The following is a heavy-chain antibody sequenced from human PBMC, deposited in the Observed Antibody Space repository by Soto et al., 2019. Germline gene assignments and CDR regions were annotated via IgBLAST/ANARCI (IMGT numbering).Heavy chain of an antibody. J-gene: IGHJ4*02. Sequence: SGTLSLACAVCGGCFSGYDGGWIRQPPGKGLEWIGEINHSGSTNYNPSLKSRVTISVDTSKNQFSLKLSSVTAADTAVYYCARVKSSSWYSIDYWGQGTLVTVSS. CDR2: INHSGST. CDR1: GGCFSGYD. D-gene: IGHD6-13*01. CDR3: ARVKSSSWYSIDY. V-gene: IGHV4-34*01.